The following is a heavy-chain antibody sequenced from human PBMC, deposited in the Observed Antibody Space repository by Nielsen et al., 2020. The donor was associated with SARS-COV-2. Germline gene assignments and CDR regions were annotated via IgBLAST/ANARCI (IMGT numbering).Heavy chain of an antibody. CDR1: GFTVSSNY. CDR2: IYSGGST. CDR3: ASPLTGTTSYYYYGMDV. V-gene: IGHV3-53*01. J-gene: IGHJ6*02. D-gene: IGHD1-20*01. Sequence: GESLKISCAASGFTVSSNYMSWVRQAPGKGLEWVSVIYSGGSTYYADSVKGRFTISRDNSKNTLYLQMNSLRAEDTAVYYCASPLTGTTSYYYYGMDVWGQGTTVTVSS.